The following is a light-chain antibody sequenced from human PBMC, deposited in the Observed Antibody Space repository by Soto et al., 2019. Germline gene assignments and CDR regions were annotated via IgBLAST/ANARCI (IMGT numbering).Light chain of an antibody. J-gene: IGKJ5*01. CDR2: DAY. Sequence: EFVLTQSPVTLSLSSGERASLSWSASQSFPGLLAWYQQKPGQAPRLIIYDAYTRATGIPPRFSGSGSGTDFTLTISSLEPEDSAVYYCQQRHMWPITFGQGTRLEIK. CDR1: QSFPGL. V-gene: IGKV3-11*01. CDR3: QQRHMWPIT.